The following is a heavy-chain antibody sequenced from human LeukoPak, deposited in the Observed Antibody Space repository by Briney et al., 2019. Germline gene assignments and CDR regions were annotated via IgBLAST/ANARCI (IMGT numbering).Heavy chain of an antibody. Sequence: GGSLRLSCAASGFTFSSYAMSWVRQAPGKGLEWVSAISGSGGSTYYADSVEGRFTISRDNSKNALYLQMNGLRAEDTAVYYCAKMVYAIRNWFDPWGQGTLVTVSS. J-gene: IGHJ5*02. CDR3: AKMVYAIRNWFDP. CDR2: ISGSGGST. V-gene: IGHV3-23*01. CDR1: GFTFSSYA. D-gene: IGHD2-8*01.